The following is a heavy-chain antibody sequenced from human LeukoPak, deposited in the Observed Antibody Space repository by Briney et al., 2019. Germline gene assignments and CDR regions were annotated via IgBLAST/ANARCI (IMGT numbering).Heavy chain of an antibody. V-gene: IGHV1-8*02. CDR3: ARGRGQWLVRGYYFDY. CDR1: GYTFTGYY. CDR2: INPNSGNT. D-gene: IGHD6-19*01. Sequence: GSVKVSCKASGYTFTGYYMHWVRQAPGQGLEWMGWINPNSGNTGYAQKFQGRVTMTRNTSISTAYMELSSLRSEDTAVYYCARGRGQWLVRGYYFDYWGQGTLVTVSS. J-gene: IGHJ4*02.